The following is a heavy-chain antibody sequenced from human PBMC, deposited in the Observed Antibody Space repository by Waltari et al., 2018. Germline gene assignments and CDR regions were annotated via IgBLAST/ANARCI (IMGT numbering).Heavy chain of an antibody. V-gene: IGHV1-69*10. Sequence: QVQLVQSGAEVKKPGSSVKVSCKASGGTFSSYAISWVRQAPGQGLEWMGGINPILGIANYAQKFQGRVTITADKSTSTAYMELSSLRSEDTAVYYCARVYCSGGSCYSRDPYYFDYWGQGTLVTVSS. D-gene: IGHD2-15*01. J-gene: IGHJ4*02. CDR1: GGTFSSYA. CDR3: ARVYCSGGSCYSRDPYYFDY. CDR2: INPILGIA.